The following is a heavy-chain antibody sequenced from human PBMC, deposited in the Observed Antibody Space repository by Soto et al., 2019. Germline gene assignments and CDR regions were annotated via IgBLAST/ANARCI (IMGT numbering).Heavy chain of an antibody. V-gene: IGHV4-34*01. Sequence: SETLSLTSAVYGGSFSGYYWSWIRQPPGKGLEWIGEINHSGSTNYNPSLKSRVSISVDTSKNQFSLKLSSVTAADTAVYYCARGGGSSWYHYYYGMDVWGEGTTVTVS. D-gene: IGHD6-13*01. CDR2: INHSGST. J-gene: IGHJ6*02. CDR1: GGSFSGYY. CDR3: ARGGGSSWYHYYYGMDV.